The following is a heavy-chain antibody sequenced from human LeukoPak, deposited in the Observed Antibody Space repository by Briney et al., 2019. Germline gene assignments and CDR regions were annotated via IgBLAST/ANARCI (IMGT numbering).Heavy chain of an antibody. D-gene: IGHD3-22*01. Sequence: PSETLSLTCAVYGGSFSGYYWSWIRQPPGKGLEWIGEINHSGSTNYNPSLKSRVTISVDTSKNQFSLKLSSVTAADTAVYYCARAAHYYDSSGYYYVPLDYWGQGTLVTVSS. V-gene: IGHV4-34*01. CDR2: INHSGST. CDR3: ARAAHYYDSSGYYYVPLDY. J-gene: IGHJ4*02. CDR1: GGSFSGYY.